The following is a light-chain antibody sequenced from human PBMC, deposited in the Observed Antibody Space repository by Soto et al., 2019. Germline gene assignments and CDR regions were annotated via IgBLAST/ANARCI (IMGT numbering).Light chain of an antibody. CDR3: QQRSSGWT. CDR1: QSVRSY. CDR2: DAS. J-gene: IGKJ1*01. Sequence: ENVLTQSPATLSLSPGDRATLSCRASQSVRSYLAWYQQKPGQAPRLLISDASNRATGVPARFSGSGSGTDFTLTISRLEPEDFAVDYCQQRSSGWTFGPGTKVEI. V-gene: IGKV3-11*01.